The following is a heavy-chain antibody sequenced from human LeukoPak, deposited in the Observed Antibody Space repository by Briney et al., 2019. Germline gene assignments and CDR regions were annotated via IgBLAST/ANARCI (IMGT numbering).Heavy chain of an antibody. V-gene: IGHV1-3*01. J-gene: IGHJ4*02. D-gene: IGHD3-9*01. CDR3: ARGRLRYFDWLDY. Sequence: GASVKVSCKASGYTFTSYAMHWVRQAPGQRREWMGWINAGNGNTKYSQKFQGRVTITRDTSASTAYMELSSLRSEDTAVYYCARGRLRYFDWLDYWGQGTLVTVSS. CDR1: GYTFTSYA. CDR2: INAGNGNT.